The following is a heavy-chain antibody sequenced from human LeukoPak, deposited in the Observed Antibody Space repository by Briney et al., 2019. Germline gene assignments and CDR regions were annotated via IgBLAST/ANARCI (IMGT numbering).Heavy chain of an antibody. CDR3: AKVGTGWAVAGLQSEYYMDI. CDR1: GFTFSDYA. J-gene: IGHJ6*03. V-gene: IGHV3-23*01. D-gene: IGHD6-19*01. CDR2: ISGSGGST. Sequence: PGGSLRLSCAGSGFTFSDYAMTWVSQAPGKGLEWVSEISGSGGSTYYADSVKGRFTSSRDNSIDTLYVQMNSLRAEDTAVYCAKVGTGWAVAGLQSEYYMDIWGNGTTVTVSS.